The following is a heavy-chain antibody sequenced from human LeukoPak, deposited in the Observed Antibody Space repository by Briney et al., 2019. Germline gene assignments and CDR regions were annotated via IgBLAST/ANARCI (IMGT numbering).Heavy chain of an antibody. CDR1: GFSLSNARMG. CDR3: ALYYYFWSGYKEIDY. CDR2: IFSNDEK. J-gene: IGHJ4*02. V-gene: IGHV2-26*01. D-gene: IGHD3-3*01. Sequence: SGPTLVNPTETLTLTCTVSGFSLSNARMGVSWIRQPPGKALEWLAHIFSNDEKSYSTSLKSKLTISNDTSKSQVVLTMTNMDPVDTATYYCALYYYFWSGYKEIDYWGQGTLVTVSS.